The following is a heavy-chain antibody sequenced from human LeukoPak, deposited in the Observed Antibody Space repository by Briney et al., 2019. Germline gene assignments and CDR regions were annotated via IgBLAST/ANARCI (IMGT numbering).Heavy chain of an antibody. CDR1: GGSISGYY. D-gene: IGHD3-9*01. CDR2: IYYRGST. J-gene: IGHJ5*02. Sequence: SESLSLTCTVSGGSISGYYWSWIRQPPGKRLEWIGYIYYRGSTIYNPSLKSRVTISVDTSKNQVSLELSSVTAADTAVYYCARGRYFDWLSSNWFDPWGQGTLVTVSS. V-gene: IGHV4-59*01. CDR3: ARGRYFDWLSSNWFDP.